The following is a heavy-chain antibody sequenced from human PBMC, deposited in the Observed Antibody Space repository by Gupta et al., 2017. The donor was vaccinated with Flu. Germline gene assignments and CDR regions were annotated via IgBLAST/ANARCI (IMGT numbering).Heavy chain of an antibody. CDR1: GFSFSSYD. CDR2: IGTAADT. V-gene: IGHV3-13*01. J-gene: IGHJ4*02. Sequence: EVPLVESGGGLVQPGGSLRPSCEASGFSFSSYDMHWVRQTTGKGLEWVSAIGTAADTYYVGSVKGRFTISRENAKNSLYLQMNSLRAGDTAVYFCVRGSSFHGDIITFHYWGPGTLVTVSS. CDR3: VRGSSFHGDIITFHY. D-gene: IGHD4-17*01.